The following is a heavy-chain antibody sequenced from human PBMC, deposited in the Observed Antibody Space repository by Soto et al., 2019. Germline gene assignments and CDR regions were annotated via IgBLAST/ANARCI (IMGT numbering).Heavy chain of an antibody. CDR1: GYSFTSYW. J-gene: IGHJ4*02. V-gene: IGHV5-51*01. CDR2: IYPGDSDT. D-gene: IGHD2-2*01. Sequence: PGGSLKISCGASGYSFTSYWIGWVRQMPGKGLEWMGIIYPGDSDTRYSPSFQGQVAMSVDKSISTAYLQWNSLKASDTAMYYCARHGGRLIAPAYWGQGTLVTVSS. CDR3: ARHGGRLIAPAY.